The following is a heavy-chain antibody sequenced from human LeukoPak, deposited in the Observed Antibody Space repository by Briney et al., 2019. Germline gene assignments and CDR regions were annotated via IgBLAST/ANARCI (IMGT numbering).Heavy chain of an antibody. CDR3: ARDEPLDY. Sequence: PGGSLRLSCAASGFTFSSYSMNWVRQAPGKGLEWVSYISSSSTIYYADSVKGRFTISRDNAKNSLYLQMNSLRDEDTAVYYCARDEPLDYWGQGTLVTVSS. CDR1: GFTFSSYS. V-gene: IGHV3-48*02. CDR2: ISSSSTI. J-gene: IGHJ4*02.